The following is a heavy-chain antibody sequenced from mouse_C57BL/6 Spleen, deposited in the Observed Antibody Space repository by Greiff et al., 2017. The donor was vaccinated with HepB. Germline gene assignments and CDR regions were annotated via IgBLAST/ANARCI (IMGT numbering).Heavy chain of an antibody. CDR3: TPLDYGSPAWFAY. J-gene: IGHJ3*01. CDR1: GFTFSDAW. V-gene: IGHV6-6*01. CDR2: IRNKANNHAT. D-gene: IGHD1-1*01. Sequence: EVQGVESGGGLVQPGGSMKLSCAASGFTFSDAWMDWVRQSPEKGLEWVAEIRNKANNHATYYAESVTGRFTISRDDSKSSVYLHMNSLRAEDTGIYYGTPLDYGSPAWFAYWGQGTLVTVSA.